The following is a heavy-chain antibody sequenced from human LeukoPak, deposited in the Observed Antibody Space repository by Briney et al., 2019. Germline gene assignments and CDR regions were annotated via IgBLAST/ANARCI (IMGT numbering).Heavy chain of an antibody. J-gene: IGHJ3*02. V-gene: IGHV4-38-2*02. CDR3: ARDTAVAEGAFDI. CDR2: IYHSGIT. CDR1: GYSISSGYF. Sequence: MTSETLSLTCAVSGYSISSGYFWGWIRQPPGKGLEWIASIYHSGITYYNPSLKSRVTMLVDTSKNQFSLKLSSVTAADTAVYYCARDTAVAEGAFDIWGQGTMVTVSS. D-gene: IGHD6-19*01.